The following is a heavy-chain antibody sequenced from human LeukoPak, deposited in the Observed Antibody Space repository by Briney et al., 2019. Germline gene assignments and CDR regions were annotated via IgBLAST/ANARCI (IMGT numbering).Heavy chain of an antibody. V-gene: IGHV3-30-3*01. CDR1: GFTFSSYA. D-gene: IGHD6-19*01. CDR2: ISYDGSNK. CDR3: ARPVAGAFDY. Sequence: PGGSLRLSCAASGFTFSSYAMHWVRQAPGKGLEWVAVISYDGSNKYYADSVKGRFTISRDNAKNSLYLQMNSLRAEDTAVYYCARPVAGAFDYWGQGTLVTVSS. J-gene: IGHJ4*02.